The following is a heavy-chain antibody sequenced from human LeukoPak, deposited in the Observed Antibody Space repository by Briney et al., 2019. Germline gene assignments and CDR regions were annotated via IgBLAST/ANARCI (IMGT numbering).Heavy chain of an antibody. Sequence: SETLSLTCTVSGGSISSGDYYWSWIRQPPGKGLEWIGYINYSGSTFHYNPSLKSRVTTSVDTSKNQFSLRLNSVTVADSAVYYCASTNCSSARCYGANWFARWGQGTLVTVSS. CDR2: INYSGST. V-gene: IGHV4-30-4*01. CDR3: ASTNCSSARCYGANWFAR. CDR1: GGSISSGDYY. D-gene: IGHD2-2*01. J-gene: IGHJ5*02.